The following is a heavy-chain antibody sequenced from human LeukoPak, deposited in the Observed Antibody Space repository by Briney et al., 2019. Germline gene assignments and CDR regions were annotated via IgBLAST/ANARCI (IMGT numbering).Heavy chain of an antibody. J-gene: IGHJ4*02. CDR2: ISGSGGST. CDR3: ARVVPPTDYGSGSYFWDPYYFDY. CDR1: GFTFSSYG. D-gene: IGHD3-10*01. V-gene: IGHV3-23*01. Sequence: GGTLRLSCAASGFTFSSYGMRWVRQAPGKGLEWVSAISGSGGSTYYADSVKGRFTIPSDNSKDTLHLQMNSLRAEDTAVYYCARVVPPTDYGSGSYFWDPYYFDYWGQGTLVTVSS.